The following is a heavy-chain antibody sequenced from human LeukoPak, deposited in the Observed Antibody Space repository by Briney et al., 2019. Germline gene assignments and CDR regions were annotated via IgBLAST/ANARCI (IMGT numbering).Heavy chain of an antibody. CDR1: GFTFSSYW. J-gene: IGHJ4*02. CDR2: IKQDGSEK. Sequence: GGSLRLSCAASGFTFSSYWKTWVRQAPGKGLEWVANIKQDGSEKYYVDSVKGRFTISRDNAKNSLYLQMNSLRAEDTAVCYCARFDYGEDYWGQGTLVTVSS. D-gene: IGHD4-17*01. V-gene: IGHV3-7*01. CDR3: ARFDYGEDY.